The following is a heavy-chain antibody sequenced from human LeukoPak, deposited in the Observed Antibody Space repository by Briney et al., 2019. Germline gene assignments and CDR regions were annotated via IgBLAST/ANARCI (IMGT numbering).Heavy chain of an antibody. Sequence: PSQTLSLTCAISGDSVSSNSAAWNWVRHSPSRSLEWLGRTYYRSRWYNDYTVSMKGRITINPGTSKNQFSLQLNSVTPEDTADYYCARGPQLVDYYYIDVWDKGTTVTVSS. CDR1: GDSVSSNSAA. CDR3: ARGPQLVDYYYIDV. J-gene: IGHJ6*03. V-gene: IGHV6-1*01. CDR2: TYYRSRWYN.